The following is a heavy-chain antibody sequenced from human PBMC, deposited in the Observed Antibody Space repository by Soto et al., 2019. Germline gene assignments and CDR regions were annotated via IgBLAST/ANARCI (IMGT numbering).Heavy chain of an antibody. V-gene: IGHV3-30-3*01. CDR3: ARGPIGDAAMVTNYFDY. CDR1: GFTFSNYA. J-gene: IGHJ4*02. Sequence: QVQLVESGGGLVKPGGSLRLSCAASGFTFSNYAIHWVRQAPGKGLEWVAVLSYDGNNIHYADSVKGRFTVSRDNSKNTLFLQMNRLTTEDTALYYCARGPIGDAAMVTNYFDYWGQGTLVTVSS. CDR2: LSYDGNNI. D-gene: IGHD5-18*01.